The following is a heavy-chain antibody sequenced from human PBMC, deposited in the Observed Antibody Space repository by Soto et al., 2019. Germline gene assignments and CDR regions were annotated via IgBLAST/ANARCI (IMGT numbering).Heavy chain of an antibody. CDR3: AKSLLFVDHAYMDV. D-gene: IGHD2-15*01. Sequence: QVQLVQSGAELKKPGSSVKVSCEASGGSFISYSFTWVRQAPGQGLEWMGRIIPIQNKANYALKFKDRVTITADRSTRTAYMELRSLRPEDTGVYYCAKSLLFVDHAYMDVWGKGTTVTVSS. CDR2: IIPIQNKA. CDR1: GGSFISYS. V-gene: IGHV1-69*02. J-gene: IGHJ6*03.